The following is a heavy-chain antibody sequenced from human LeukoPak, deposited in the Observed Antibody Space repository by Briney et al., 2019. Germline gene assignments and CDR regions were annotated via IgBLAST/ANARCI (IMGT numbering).Heavy chain of an antibody. V-gene: IGHV4-4*07. D-gene: IGHD2-21*02. J-gene: IGHJ4*02. CDR2: IYTSGST. CDR1: GGSIRSYY. CDR3: AREGGFVVVTATYYFDY. Sequence: SETLSLTCTVSGGSIRSYYWSWIRQPAGKGLEWIGRIYTSGSTNYNPSLKSRVTISVDKSKNQFSLKLSSVTAADTAVYYCAREGGFVVVTATYYFDYWGQGTLVTVSS.